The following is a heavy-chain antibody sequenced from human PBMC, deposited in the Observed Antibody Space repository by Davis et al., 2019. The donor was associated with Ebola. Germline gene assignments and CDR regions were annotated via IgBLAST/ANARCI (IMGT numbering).Heavy chain of an antibody. V-gene: IGHV4-34*01. CDR1: GGSFSGYY. J-gene: IGHJ4*02. CDR2: IYYSGST. CDR3: ARGDEWELLDFDY. D-gene: IGHD1-26*01. Sequence: MPSETLSLTCAVYGGSFSGYYWSWIRQPPGKGLEWIGSIYYSGSTYYNPSLKSRVTISVDTSKNQFSLKLSSVTAADTAVYYCARGDEWELLDFDYWGQGTLVTVSS.